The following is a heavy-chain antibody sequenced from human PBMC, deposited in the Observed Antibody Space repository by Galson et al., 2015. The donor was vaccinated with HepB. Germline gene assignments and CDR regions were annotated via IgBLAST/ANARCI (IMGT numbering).Heavy chain of an antibody. J-gene: IGHJ4*02. CDR1: GFTFSSSW. Sequence: SLRLSCAASGFTFSSSWMHWVRQVPGKGLVWVSRINSDGSSTSYADSVKGRFTISRDNAKNTLYLQMNSLRAEDTAVYFCTREVPSSISVYFFDYWGQGTLATVSS. V-gene: IGHV3-74*01. CDR2: INSDGSST. D-gene: IGHD2-2*02. CDR3: TREVPSSISVYFFDY.